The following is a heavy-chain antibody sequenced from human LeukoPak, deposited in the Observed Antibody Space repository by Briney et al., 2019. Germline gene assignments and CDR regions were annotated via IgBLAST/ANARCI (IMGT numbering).Heavy chain of an antibody. V-gene: IGHV4-38-2*02. D-gene: IGHD6-13*01. J-gene: IGHJ4*02. Sequence: SETLSLTCAVSGYSISSGYYWGWIRQPPGKGLEWIGSTYHSGSTYYNPSLKSRVTISVDTSKNQFSLKLSSVTAADTAVYYCAREHSSSWRPFDYWGQGTLVTVSS. CDR3: AREHSSSWRPFDY. CDR2: TYHSGST. CDR1: GYSISSGYY.